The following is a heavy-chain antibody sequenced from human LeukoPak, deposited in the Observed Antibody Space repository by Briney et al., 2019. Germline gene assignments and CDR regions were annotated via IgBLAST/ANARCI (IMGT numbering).Heavy chain of an antibody. J-gene: IGHJ6*03. D-gene: IGHD5-18*01. CDR2: ISSTCTYI. CDR3: ARDTARGPLVFMDV. CDR1: GFTFSSYT. Sequence: GGSLRLSCAASGFTFSSYTMNWVRQAPGKGLEWVSSISSTCTYIYYADSLKGRFTISRDNAKNSPYLQMNSLRAEDTAVYYCARDTARGPLVFMDVWGKGTTVTVSS. V-gene: IGHV3-21*01.